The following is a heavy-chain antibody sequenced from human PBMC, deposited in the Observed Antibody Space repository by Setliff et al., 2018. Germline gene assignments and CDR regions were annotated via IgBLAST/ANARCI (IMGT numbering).Heavy chain of an antibody. CDR1: GDSMSFSY. CDR3: AKGRGEMDS. CDR2: IYYSGST. Sequence: SETLSLTCSVSGDSMSFSYWSWIRQPPGKGLEWIGYIYYSGSTDSHPSLKSRVSISIDTSKNQFSLNVRSVTAADTAIYYCAKGRGEMDSWGQGILVTVPS. J-gene: IGHJ4*02. D-gene: IGHD3-10*01. V-gene: IGHV4-59*01.